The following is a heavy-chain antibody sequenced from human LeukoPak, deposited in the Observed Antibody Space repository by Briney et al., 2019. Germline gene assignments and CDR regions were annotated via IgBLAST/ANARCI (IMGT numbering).Heavy chain of an antibody. V-gene: IGHV3-23*01. CDR1: GFTFSTYA. D-gene: IGHD6-6*01. CDR2: ISGSGGST. J-gene: IGHJ4*02. CDR3: AKVAYSSIVARACFDY. Sequence: PGGSLRLSCAASGFTFSTYAMSWVRQAPGKGLEWVSAISGSGGSTYDADSVKGRFTISRDNSKNTLYLQMNSLRAEDTAVYYCAKVAYSSIVARACFDYWGQGTLVTVSS.